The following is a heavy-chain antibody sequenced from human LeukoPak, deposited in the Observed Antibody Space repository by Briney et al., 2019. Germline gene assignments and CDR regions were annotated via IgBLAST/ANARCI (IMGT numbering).Heavy chain of an antibody. D-gene: IGHD3-22*01. Sequence: GASVKVSCKASGYTFTSYYMHWVRQAPGQGLEWMGIINPSGGSTSYAQKFQGRVTMTRDMSTSTVYMELSSLRSEDTAVYYCARGSPTLNYYDSSGYYYSSTAAWFDPWGQGTLVTVSS. CDR3: ARGSPTLNYYDSSGYYYSSTAAWFDP. J-gene: IGHJ5*02. V-gene: IGHV1-46*01. CDR2: INPSGGST. CDR1: GYTFTSYY.